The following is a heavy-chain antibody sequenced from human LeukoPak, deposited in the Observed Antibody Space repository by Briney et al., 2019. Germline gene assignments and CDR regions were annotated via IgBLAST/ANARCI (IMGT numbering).Heavy chain of an antibody. Sequence: GGSLRLSCAASGFTFNSYSMNWVRQAPGKGLEWVSSISSSTSYIYYADSVKGRFTISRDNAKNSLYLQMNSLRAEDTAVYYCARDADSSSWPYYYYYMDVWGKGTTVTISS. V-gene: IGHV3-21*01. CDR3: ARDADSSSWPYYYYYMDV. CDR1: GFTFNSYS. J-gene: IGHJ6*03. D-gene: IGHD6-13*01. CDR2: ISSSTSYI.